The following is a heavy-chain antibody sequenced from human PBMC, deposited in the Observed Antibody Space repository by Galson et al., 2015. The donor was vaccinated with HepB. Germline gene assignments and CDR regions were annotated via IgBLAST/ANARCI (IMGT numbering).Heavy chain of an antibody. V-gene: IGHV1-69*13. CDR1: GGTFSSYA. J-gene: IGHJ5*02. CDR3: ARAHLSGSYYGGNWFDP. CDR2: IIPIFGTA. Sequence: SVKVSCKASGGTFSSYAISWVRQAPGQGLEWTGGIIPIFGTANYAQKFQGRVTITADESTSTAYMELSSLRSEDTAVYYCARAHLSGSYYGGNWFDPWGQGTLVTVSS. D-gene: IGHD1-26*01.